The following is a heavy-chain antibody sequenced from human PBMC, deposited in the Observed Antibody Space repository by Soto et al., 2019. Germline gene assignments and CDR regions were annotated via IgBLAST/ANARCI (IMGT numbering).Heavy chain of an antibody. J-gene: IGHJ4*02. V-gene: IGHV3-33*01. CDR1: GFTFSTYG. Sequence: PGGSLRLSCAASGFTFSTYGMHWVRQAPGKGLEWVAVIWYDGSNKYYADSVKGQFTISRDNSKNTLYLQMNSLRAEDTAVYYCARGPSVVVVAAGSDYWGQGTLVTVSS. CDR3: ARGPSVVVVAAGSDY. D-gene: IGHD2-15*01. CDR2: IWYDGSNK.